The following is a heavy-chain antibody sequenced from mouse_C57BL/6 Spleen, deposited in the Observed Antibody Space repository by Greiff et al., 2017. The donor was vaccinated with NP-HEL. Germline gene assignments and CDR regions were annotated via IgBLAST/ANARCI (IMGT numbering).Heavy chain of an antibody. CDR2: ISSGGSYT. Sequence: EVQVVDSGGDLVKPGGSLKLSCAASGFTFSSYGMSWVRQTPDKRLEWVATISSGGSYTYYPDSVKGRFTISRDNAKNTLYLQMSSLKSEDTAMYYCARHKESQSSWFAYWGQGTLVTVSA. CDR3: ARHKESQSSWFAY. CDR1: GFTFSSYG. V-gene: IGHV5-6*01. J-gene: IGHJ3*01.